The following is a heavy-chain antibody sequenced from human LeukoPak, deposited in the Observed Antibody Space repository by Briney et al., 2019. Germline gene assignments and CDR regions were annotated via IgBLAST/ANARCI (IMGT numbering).Heavy chain of an antibody. V-gene: IGHV1-8*01. CDR2: MNLNSGDT. J-gene: IGHJ4*02. CDR3: ARVPVPAPRRGLYFDY. Sequence: ASVKVSCKASGYTFSSHDIYWVRQAPGQGLERMGWMNLNSGDTYYAQNFQGRFSITSDTSKSTTYMDLASLAPEDTAVYYCARVPVPAPRRGLYFDYWGQGPLITVSS. D-gene: IGHD2-2*01. CDR1: GYTFSSHD.